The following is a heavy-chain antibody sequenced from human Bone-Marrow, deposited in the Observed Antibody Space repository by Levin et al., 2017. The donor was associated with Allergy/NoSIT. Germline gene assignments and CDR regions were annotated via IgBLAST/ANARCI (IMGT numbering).Heavy chain of an antibody. CDR3: AKDNGGGYDF. Sequence: GESLKISCAASGFTFSHFAMHWVRQAPGRGLGWVAHMSYDGGNKYYADSVKGRFTISRDNSRNFLFLHMNGLRPEDTGVYYCAKDNGGGYDFWGQGTLVTVSS. CDR2: MSYDGGNK. J-gene: IGHJ4*02. V-gene: IGHV3-30-3*01. D-gene: IGHD3-16*01. CDR1: GFTFSHFA.